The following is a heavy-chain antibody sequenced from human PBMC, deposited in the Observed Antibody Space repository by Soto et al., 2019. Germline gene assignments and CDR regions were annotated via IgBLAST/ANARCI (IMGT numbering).Heavy chain of an antibody. D-gene: IGHD3-3*01. J-gene: IGHJ4*02. CDR1: GGTFSSYA. CDR2: IIPIFGTA. CDR3: ARVRVRFLEWLGSEG. Sequence: QVPLEQSGAEVKKPGSSVKVSCKASGGTFSSYAISWVRQAPGQGLEWMGGIIPIFGTANYAQKFQGRVTITADESTSTAYMELSSLRSEDTAVYYCARVRVRFLEWLGSEGWGQGTLVTVSS. V-gene: IGHV1-69*12.